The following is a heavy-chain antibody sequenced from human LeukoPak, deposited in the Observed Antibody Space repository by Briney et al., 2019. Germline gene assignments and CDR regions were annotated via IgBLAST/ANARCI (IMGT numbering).Heavy chain of an antibody. D-gene: IGHD1-26*01. J-gene: IGHJ6*02. V-gene: IGHV3-21*01. CDR2: ISSSSSYI. CDR3: ARERHSGSYYYFYGMDV. CDR1: GFIFSSYS. Sequence: GGSLRLSCAASGFIFSSYSMNWVRQAPGKGLEWVSSISSSSSYIYDVDSVKGRFTISRDNAKNSLYLQMNSLRAEDTAVYYCARERHSGSYYYFYGMDVWGQGTTVTVSS.